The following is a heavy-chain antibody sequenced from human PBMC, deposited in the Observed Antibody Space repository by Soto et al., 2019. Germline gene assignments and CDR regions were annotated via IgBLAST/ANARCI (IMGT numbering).Heavy chain of an antibody. CDR1: GGSFSGYY. CDR2: INHSGST. D-gene: IGHD2-2*01. J-gene: IGHJ3*02. CDR3: ARGGLLPAVILEDAFDI. Sequence: QVQLQQWGAGLLKPSETLSLTCAVYGGSFSGYYWSWIRQPPGKGLEWIGEINHSGSTNYNPSLKSRVTISVDTSKNQFSLKLSSVTAADTAVYYCARGGLLPAVILEDAFDIWGQGTMVTVSS. V-gene: IGHV4-34*01.